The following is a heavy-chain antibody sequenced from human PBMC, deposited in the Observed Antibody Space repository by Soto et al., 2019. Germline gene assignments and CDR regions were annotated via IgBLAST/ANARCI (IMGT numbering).Heavy chain of an antibody. V-gene: IGHV1-69*13. CDR2: IIPIFGTA. D-gene: IGHD1-20*01. J-gene: IGHJ6*02. CDR1: GGTFSSYA. Sequence: ASVKVSCKASGGTFSSYAISWVRQAPGQGLEWMGGIIPIFGTANYAQKFQGRVTITADESTSTAYMELSSLRSEDTAVYYCARDNWNPYYYYGMDVWGQGTTVTVSS. CDR3: ARDNWNPYYYYGMDV.